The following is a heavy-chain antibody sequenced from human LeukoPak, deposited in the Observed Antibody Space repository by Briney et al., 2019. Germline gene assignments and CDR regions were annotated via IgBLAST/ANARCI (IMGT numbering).Heavy chain of an antibody. V-gene: IGHV3-30*18. CDR1: GFTFSSYG. CDR2: ISYDGSNK. D-gene: IGHD3-10*01. J-gene: IGHJ5*02. CDR3: AKDLFTMVRGSLSNWFDP. Sequence: GRSLRLSCAASGFTFSSYGMHWVRQAPGKGLEWVAVISYDGSNKYYADSVKGRFTISRDNSKNTLYLQMNSLRAEDTAVYYCAKDLFTMVRGSLSNWFDPWGQGTLVTVSS.